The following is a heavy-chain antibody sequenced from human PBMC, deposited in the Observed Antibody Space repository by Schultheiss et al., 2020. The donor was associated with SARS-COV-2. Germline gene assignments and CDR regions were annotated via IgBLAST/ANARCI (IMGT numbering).Heavy chain of an antibody. D-gene: IGHD1-26*01. Sequence: SETLSLTCAVYGGSFSGYYWSWIRQPPGKGLEWIGYIYYSGSTYYNPSLKSRVTISVDTSKNQFSLKLSSVTAADTAVYYCARSRIVGATTDAFDIWGQGTMVTVSS. CDR3: ARSRIVGATTDAFDI. CDR2: IYYSGST. J-gene: IGHJ3*02. V-gene: IGHV4-34*01. CDR1: GGSFSGYY.